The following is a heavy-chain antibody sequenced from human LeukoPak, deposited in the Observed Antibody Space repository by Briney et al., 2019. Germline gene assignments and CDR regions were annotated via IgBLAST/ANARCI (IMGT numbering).Heavy chain of an antibody. J-gene: IGHJ4*02. V-gene: IGHV3-21*01. CDR1: GFTFHTYS. CDR2: LSSTSTYI. D-gene: IGHD3-22*01. Sequence: GSLRISFAGSGFTFHTYSMNWVRQAPGKGLEWVSSLSSTSTYIYYADSVKGRFTIYRDNANNSLFLQMNSLRAEDTAVYYRARVYDTSGYYPFAYWGQGILVTVSS. CDR3: ARVYDTSGYYPFAY.